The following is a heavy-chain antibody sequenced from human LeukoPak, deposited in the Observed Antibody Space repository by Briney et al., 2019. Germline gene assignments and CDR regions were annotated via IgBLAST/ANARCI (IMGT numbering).Heavy chain of an antibody. J-gene: IGHJ4*02. D-gene: IGHD6-13*01. Sequence: GGSLRLSCAASGFTFGAYATHWVRQAPGKGPEWISGLSWNGATTAYADSVRGRFTISRDNAKNSLYLQMNSLTSEDTALYYCAKGDTSSWFPNFDYWGQGTRVTVSS. V-gene: IGHV3-9*01. CDR1: GFTFGAYA. CDR2: LSWNGATT. CDR3: AKGDTSSWFPNFDY.